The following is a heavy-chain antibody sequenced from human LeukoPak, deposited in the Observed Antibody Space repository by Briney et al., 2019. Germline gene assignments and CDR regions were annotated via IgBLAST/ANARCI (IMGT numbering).Heavy chain of an antibody. CDR2: IYSGGTT. CDR1: GFTVSSNY. CDR3: AVDNSRFRFDP. V-gene: IGHV3-66*02. Sequence: GGSLRLSCAASGFTVSSNYMSWVRQAPGKGLEWVSVIYSGGTTYDADSVKGRFTISRDNSKNTLYLQMNSLRVEDTAVYYCAVDNSRFRFDPWGQGTLVTVSS. J-gene: IGHJ5*02. D-gene: IGHD2/OR15-2a*01.